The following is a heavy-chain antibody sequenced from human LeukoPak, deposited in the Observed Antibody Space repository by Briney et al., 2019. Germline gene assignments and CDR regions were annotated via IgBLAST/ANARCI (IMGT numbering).Heavy chain of an antibody. V-gene: IGHV4-34*01. D-gene: IGHD6-13*01. CDR3: AAAGTSGSAFDI. CDR2: INHSGST. J-gene: IGHJ3*02. Sequence: SETLSLTCAVYGGSFSGYYWCWIRDPPGEGLEWIGEINHSGSTNYNPSLKSRVTISVDTSKNQFSLKLSSVTAADTAVYYCAAAGTSGSAFDIWGQGTMVTVSS. CDR1: GGSFSGYY.